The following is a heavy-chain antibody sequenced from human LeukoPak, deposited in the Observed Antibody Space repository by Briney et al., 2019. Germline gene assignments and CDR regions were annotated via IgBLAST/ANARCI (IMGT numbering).Heavy chain of an antibody. J-gene: IGHJ4*02. CDR2: ISGSGGST. D-gene: IGHD3-10*01. V-gene: IGHV3-23*01. CDR1: GFTVSSNY. Sequence: GGSLRLSCAASGFTVSSNYMSWVRQAPGKGLEWVSAISGSGGSTYYADSVKGRFTISRDNSKNTLYLQMNSLRAEDTAVYYCAKAEWFGETTDYWGQGTLVTVSS. CDR3: AKAEWFGETTDY.